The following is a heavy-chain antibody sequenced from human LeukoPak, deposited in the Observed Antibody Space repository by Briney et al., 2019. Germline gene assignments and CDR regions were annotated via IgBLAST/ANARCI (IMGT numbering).Heavy chain of an antibody. V-gene: IGHV3-7*01. CDR1: GFTFSSYW. J-gene: IGHJ4*02. CDR3: ARDLGPGGYYTGYFDY. D-gene: IGHD3-10*01. CDR2: IKQDGSEK. Sequence: GGSLRLSCAASGFTFSSYWMSWVRQAPGKGLERVANIKQDGSEKYYVDSVKGRFTISRDNAKNSLYLQMNSLRAEDTAVYYCARDLGPGGYYTGYFDYWGQGTLVTVSS.